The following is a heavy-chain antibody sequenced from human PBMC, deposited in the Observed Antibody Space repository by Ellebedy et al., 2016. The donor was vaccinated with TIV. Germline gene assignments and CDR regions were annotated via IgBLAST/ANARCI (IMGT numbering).Heavy chain of an antibody. V-gene: IGHV1-46*04. CDR3: RLLWLGELPIGMDV. J-gene: IGHJ6*02. Sequence: AASVKVSCKASGYTFSNYFVHWVRQAPGQGLEWMGIINPSGGSTSYAQKLQGRVTMTRDTSTSTAYMELRSLRSDDTAVYYCRLLWLGELPIGMDVWGQGTTVTVSS. CDR2: INPSGGST. CDR1: GYTFSNYF. D-gene: IGHD3-10*01.